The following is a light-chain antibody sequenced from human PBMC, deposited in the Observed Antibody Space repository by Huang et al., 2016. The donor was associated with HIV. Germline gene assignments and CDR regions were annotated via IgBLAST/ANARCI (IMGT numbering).Light chain of an antibody. Sequence: DIQITQSPSSLSASVGDRVNITCRASQNINRYLNWDQQRPGEAPKLLIHGASSLQSRVPSRFTGSGSGTDFTLTISSLQPEDSATYYCQQSARTPRTFGQGTKLEI. CDR3: QQSARTPRT. J-gene: IGKJ2*01. CDR2: GAS. CDR1: QNINRY. V-gene: IGKV1-39*01.